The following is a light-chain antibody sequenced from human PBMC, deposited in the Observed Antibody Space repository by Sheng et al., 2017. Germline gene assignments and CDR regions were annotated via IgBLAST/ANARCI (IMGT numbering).Light chain of an antibody. CDR1: QSLSSS. CDR3: QQCSIWPLT. Sequence: EIVLTQFPGTLSLSPGERATLSCRASQSLSSSQLAWYQQKPGQPPRLLFYDASNRATGIPPRFVGSGSGTDFTLTISSLEPEDSAVYYCQQCSIWPLTFGGGTKVEIK. J-gene: IGKJ4*01. V-gene: IGKV3-11*01. CDR2: DAS.